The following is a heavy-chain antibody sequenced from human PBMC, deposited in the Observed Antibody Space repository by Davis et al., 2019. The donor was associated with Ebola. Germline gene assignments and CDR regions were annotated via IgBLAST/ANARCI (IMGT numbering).Heavy chain of an antibody. CDR1: GFTFSSYW. CDR2: IYSGGST. Sequence: GRSLRLSCAASGFTFSSYWMSWVRQAPGKGLEWVSVIYSGGSTYYADSVKGRFTISRDNSKNTLYLQMSSLRAEDTAVYYCVRAYYGASYWGQGTLVTVSS. CDR3: VRAYYGASY. D-gene: IGHD4-17*01. J-gene: IGHJ4*02. V-gene: IGHV3-66*01.